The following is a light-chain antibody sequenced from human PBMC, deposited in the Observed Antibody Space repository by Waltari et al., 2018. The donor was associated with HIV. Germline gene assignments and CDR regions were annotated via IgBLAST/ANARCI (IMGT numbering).Light chain of an antibody. CDR2: WAS. J-gene: IGKJ3*01. V-gene: IGKV4-1*01. CDR1: QSVLYSSNNRNY. Sequence: DIVMTQSPDSLTVSLGERATINCKSNQSVLYSSNNRNYLAWYQQKPGQPPKLLIYWASTRESGVPDRFSSSGSGTDFTLTISSLQAEDVAVYYCQQFYSAVFTFGPGTKVDIK. CDR3: QQFYSAVFT.